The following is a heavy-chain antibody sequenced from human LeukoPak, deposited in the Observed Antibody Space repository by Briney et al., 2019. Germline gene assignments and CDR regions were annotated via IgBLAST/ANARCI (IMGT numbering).Heavy chain of an antibody. Sequence: QSGGSLRLSCAASGFTFSSYWMSWVRQAPGKGLEWVANIKQDGSEKYYVDAVKGRFTISRDNAKNSLYLQMNSLRAEDTAVYYCARDYYGDYAHSGDYWGQGTLVTVSS. CDR1: GFTFSSYW. CDR2: IKQDGSEK. J-gene: IGHJ4*02. D-gene: IGHD4-17*01. V-gene: IGHV3-7*01. CDR3: ARDYYGDYAHSGDY.